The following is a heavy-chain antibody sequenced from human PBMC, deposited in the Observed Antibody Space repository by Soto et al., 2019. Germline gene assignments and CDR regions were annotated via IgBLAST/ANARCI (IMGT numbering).Heavy chain of an antibody. V-gene: IGHV3-33*01. CDR3: ARDYFLTYYDFWSGGYGMDV. Sequence: GGSLRLSCAASGFTFSSYGMHWVRQAPGKGLEWVAVIWYDGSNKYYADSVKGRFTISRDNSKNTLYLQMNSLRAEDTAVYYCARDYFLTYYDFWSGGYGMDVWGQGTTVTVSS. D-gene: IGHD3-3*01. CDR1: GFTFSSYG. CDR2: IWYDGSNK. J-gene: IGHJ6*02.